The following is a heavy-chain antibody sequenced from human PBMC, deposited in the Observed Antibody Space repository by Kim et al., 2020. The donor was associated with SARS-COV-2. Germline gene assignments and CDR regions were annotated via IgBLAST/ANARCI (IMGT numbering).Heavy chain of an antibody. CDR3: ERAPSSWYDTVPVGAFDI. J-gene: IGHJ3*02. V-gene: IGHV4-59*01. D-gene: IGHD6-13*01. Sequence: KSRVTISVDTSKNQFSLKLSSVTAADTAVYYCERAPSSWYDTVPVGAFDIWGQGTMVTVSS.